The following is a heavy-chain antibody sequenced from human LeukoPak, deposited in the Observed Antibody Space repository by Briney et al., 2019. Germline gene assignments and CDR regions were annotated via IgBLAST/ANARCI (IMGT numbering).Heavy chain of an antibody. Sequence: GGSLRLSCAASGSIFTDYGFHWVRQTPGKGLEWVAAIWSDATNMYYENSVKGRFFIQRDDFQNTVYLQMSSLRAEDTAVYYCAKDAQRGFDYSNSFQYWGQGSLVTVSS. CDR2: IWSDATNM. V-gene: IGHV3-33*06. CDR1: GSIFTDYG. D-gene: IGHD4-11*01. J-gene: IGHJ4*02. CDR3: AKDAQRGFDYSNSFQY.